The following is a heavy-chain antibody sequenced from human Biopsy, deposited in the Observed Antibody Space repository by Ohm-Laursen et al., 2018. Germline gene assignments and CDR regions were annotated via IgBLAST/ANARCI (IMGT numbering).Heavy chain of an antibody. CDR3: ARDWADDYGDYRIRLDV. J-gene: IGHJ6*02. CDR2: IIPIFGTI. Sequence: SVKVSCKTSGYTFTSYEISWVRQAPGQGLEWMGGIIPIFGTINYAQKFQGRVTITADESTSTAYMELSSLRSEDTAVYYCARDWADDYGDYRIRLDVWGQGTTVTVFS. CDR1: GYTFTSYE. D-gene: IGHD4-17*01. V-gene: IGHV1-69*13.